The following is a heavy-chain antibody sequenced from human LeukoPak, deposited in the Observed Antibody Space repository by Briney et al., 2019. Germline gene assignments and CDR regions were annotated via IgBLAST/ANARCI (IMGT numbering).Heavy chain of an antibody. J-gene: IGHJ3*01. Sequence: GGSLRLSCAASGFTFGSYAMTWVRQAPGRGLEWVSAISGDSKYIYYTDSVKGRFTISRDNAKNALFLQMNSLRAEDMAIYYCARGASSWEYTTFDVWGQGTIVTVSS. D-gene: IGHD6-13*01. CDR1: GFTFGSYA. V-gene: IGHV3-21*04. CDR2: ISGDSKYI. CDR3: ARGASSWEYTTFDV.